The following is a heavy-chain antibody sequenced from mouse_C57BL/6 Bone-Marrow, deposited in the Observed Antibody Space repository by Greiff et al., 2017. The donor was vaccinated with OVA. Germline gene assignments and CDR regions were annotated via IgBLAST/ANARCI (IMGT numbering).Heavy chain of an antibody. Sequence: DVKLVESGGGLVQPGGSLKLSCAASGFTFSDYGMAWVRQAPRKGPEWVAFISNLAYSIYYADTVTGRFTISRENAKNTLYLEMSSLRSEDTAMYYCARHEDDGYFPPYAMDYWGQGTSVTVSS. CDR1: GFTFSDYG. D-gene: IGHD2-3*01. CDR3: ARHEDDGYFPPYAMDY. J-gene: IGHJ4*01. V-gene: IGHV5-15*01. CDR2: ISNLAYSI.